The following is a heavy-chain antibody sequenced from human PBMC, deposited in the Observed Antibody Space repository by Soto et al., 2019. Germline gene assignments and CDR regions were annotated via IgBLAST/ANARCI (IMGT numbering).Heavy chain of an antibody. CDR1: GYTFTGYY. CDR2: INPNSGGT. CDR3: ARSLGSSLDGMDV. D-gene: IGHD6-13*01. J-gene: IGHJ6*02. V-gene: IGHV1-2*04. Sequence: ASGKVSCKASGYTFTGYYMHWVRQAPGQGLEWMGWINPNSGGTNYAQKFQGWVTMTRDTSISTAYMELSRLRSDDTAVYYCARSLGSSLDGMDVWGQGTTVTVSS.